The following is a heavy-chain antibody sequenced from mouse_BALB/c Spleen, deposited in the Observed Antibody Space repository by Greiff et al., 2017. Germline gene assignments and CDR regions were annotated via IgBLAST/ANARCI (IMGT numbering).Heavy chain of an antibody. CDR1: GFTFSSYG. CDR2: INSNGGST. Sequence: EVKLVESGGGLVQPGGSLKLSCAASGFTFSSYGMSWVRQTPDKRLELVATINSNGGSTYYPDSVKGRFTISRDNAKNTLYLQMSSLKSEDTAMYYCARDRTGGRLRLRAMDYWGQGTSVTVSS. D-gene: IGHD1-2*01. J-gene: IGHJ4*01. V-gene: IGHV5-6-3*01. CDR3: ARDRTGGRLRLRAMDY.